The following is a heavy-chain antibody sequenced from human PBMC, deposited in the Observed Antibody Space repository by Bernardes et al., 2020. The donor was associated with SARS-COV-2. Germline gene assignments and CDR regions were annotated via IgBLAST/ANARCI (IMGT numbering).Heavy chain of an antibody. Sequence: LSPTSAVYGGAFMRYSLTWIRPPPGQGLAWIGSIYYSGSTPYNPSLKSRVTLSVDTSKSQFSLKLSSVTAADTAVYYCATESRSSSSEWYFDRWGRGTLVTVSS. CDR3: ATESRSSSSEWYFDR. CDR2: IYYSGST. V-gene: IGHV4-59*01. J-gene: IGHJ2*01. D-gene: IGHD6-6*01. CDR1: GGAFMRYS.